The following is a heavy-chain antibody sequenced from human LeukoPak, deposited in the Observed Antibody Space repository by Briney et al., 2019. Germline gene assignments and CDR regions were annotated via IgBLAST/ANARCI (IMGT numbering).Heavy chain of an antibody. Sequence: PSETLSLTRTVSGGSISSGDYCWSWIREPPGKGLEGIGYIYYSGNTYYNPSLKSRVTISVDTSKNQFSLKLSSVTAADTAVYYCARDYSYSGVGWFDPWGQGTLVTVSS. CDR1: GGSISSGDYC. V-gene: IGHV4-30-4*01. CDR3: ARDYSYSGVGWFDP. CDR2: IYYSGNT. J-gene: IGHJ5*02. D-gene: IGHD5-18*01.